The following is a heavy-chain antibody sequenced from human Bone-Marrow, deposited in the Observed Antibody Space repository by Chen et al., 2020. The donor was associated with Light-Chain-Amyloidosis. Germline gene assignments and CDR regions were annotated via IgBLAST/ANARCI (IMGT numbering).Heavy chain of an antibody. J-gene: IGHJ3*02. CDR3: SRDATSYDLLTYYDLNI. Sequence: QVQLAQSGDEVKKPGSSVKVSCKTSGGTFNRNAISWVRQAPGQGLEWMGGIIPISGTHTYAQKFQGRVTITADKSTSTAYMEMSSLTSEATAVYYCSRDATSYDLLTYYDLNIWGQGTMVTVSS. V-gene: IGHV1-69*06. D-gene: IGHD3-9*01. CDR1: GGTFNRNA. CDR2: IIPISGTH.